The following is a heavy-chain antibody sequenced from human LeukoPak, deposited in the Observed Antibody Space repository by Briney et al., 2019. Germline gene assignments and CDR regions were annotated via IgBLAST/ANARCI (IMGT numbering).Heavy chain of an antibody. J-gene: IGHJ3*02. Sequence: SETLSLTCTVSGGSISSYYWSWIRQPPGKGLEWIGEINHSGSTNYNPSLKSRVTISVDTSKNQFSLKLSSVTAADTAVYYCARGWFAFDIWGQGTMVTVSS. CDR3: ARGWFAFDI. CDR1: GGSISSYY. V-gene: IGHV4-34*01. D-gene: IGHD3-10*01. CDR2: INHSGST.